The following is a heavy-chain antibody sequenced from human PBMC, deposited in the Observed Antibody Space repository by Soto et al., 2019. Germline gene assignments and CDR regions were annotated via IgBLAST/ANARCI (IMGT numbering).Heavy chain of an antibody. CDR2: IYYSGST. CDR1: GGSISSGDYY. J-gene: IGHJ4*02. Sequence: QVQLQESGPGLVKPSQTLSLTCTVSGGSISSGDYYWSWIRQPPGKGLEWIGYIYYSGSTYYNPSLKSRITISVDTSENQFSLKLSSATAADKAVYYCARTRFGYRSGGIDYRGQGTLVTVSS. CDR3: ARTRFGYRSGGIDY. V-gene: IGHV4-30-4*01. D-gene: IGHD6-19*01.